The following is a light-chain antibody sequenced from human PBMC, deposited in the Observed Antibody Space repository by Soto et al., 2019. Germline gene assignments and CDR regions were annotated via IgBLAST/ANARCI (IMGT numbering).Light chain of an antibody. Sequence: DIQMTQSPSTLSGSVGDRVTITCRASQTISSWLAWFQQKPGKAPQFLIQAASNLQSGVPSRFSGSGSGTESILSINSLQPEDIATYYCLQVSSFPRTFGQGTKVDIK. V-gene: IGKV1-5*01. CDR3: LQVSSFPRT. J-gene: IGKJ1*01. CDR1: QTISSW. CDR2: AAS.